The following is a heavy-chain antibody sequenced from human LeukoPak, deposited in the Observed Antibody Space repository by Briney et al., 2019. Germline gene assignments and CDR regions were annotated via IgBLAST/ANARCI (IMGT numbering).Heavy chain of an antibody. CDR3: ARGVRGSYYGMDV. CDR2: IYSDGST. D-gene: IGHD3-10*01. CDR1: GFTVSSKY. J-gene: IGHJ6*02. V-gene: IGHV3-53*01. Sequence: GGSLRLSCAASGFTVSSKYMSWVRQAPGKGLEWVSVIYSDGSTYYADSVKGRFTISRDNSKNTLYLQMNSLRAEDTAVYYCARGVRGSYYGMDVWGQGPRSPPP.